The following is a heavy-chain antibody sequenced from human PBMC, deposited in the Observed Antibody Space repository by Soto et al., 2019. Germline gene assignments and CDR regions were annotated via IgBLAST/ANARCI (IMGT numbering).Heavy chain of an antibody. CDR1: GFTFSSYG. CDR3: AKDPVYCTNGVCYMKYYFDY. V-gene: IGHV3-30*18. D-gene: IGHD2-8*01. Sequence: GGSMRLSCAASGFTFSSYGMHWVRQAPGKGLEWVAVISYDGSNKYYADSVKGRFTISRDNSKNTLYLQMNSLRAEDTAVYYCAKDPVYCTNGVCYMKYYFDYWGQGTLVTVSS. CDR2: ISYDGSNK. J-gene: IGHJ4*02.